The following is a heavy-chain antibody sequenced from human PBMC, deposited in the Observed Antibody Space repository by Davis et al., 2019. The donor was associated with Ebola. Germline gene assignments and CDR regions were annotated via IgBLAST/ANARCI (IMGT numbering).Heavy chain of an antibody. J-gene: IGHJ4*01. CDR2: IYYSGST. Sequence: SETLSLTCTVSGGSISSSSYYWGWIRQPPGKGLEWIVSIYYSGSTYYNLSLKSRVTIAVDTSKNQFSLNLSSVTAADTAVYYSATAVTPDYFDYWGQGTLVTVSS. CDR1: GGSISSSSYY. V-gene: IGHV4-39*01. CDR3: ATAVTPDYFDY. D-gene: IGHD4-17*01.